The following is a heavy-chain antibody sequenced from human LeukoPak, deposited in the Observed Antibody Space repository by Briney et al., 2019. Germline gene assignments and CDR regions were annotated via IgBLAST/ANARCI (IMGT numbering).Heavy chain of an antibody. CDR1: GFTFSSYR. D-gene: IGHD3-22*01. J-gene: IGHJ3*02. V-gene: IGHV3-74*01. CDR3: FSGYPEDAFDI. Sequence: GGSLRLSCAASGFTFSSYRMHWVRQAPGKGLVWVSRINSDGSSTSYADSVKGRFTISRDNAKNTLYLQMNSLRAEDTAVYYCFSGYPEDAFDIWGQGTMVTVSS. CDR2: INSDGSST.